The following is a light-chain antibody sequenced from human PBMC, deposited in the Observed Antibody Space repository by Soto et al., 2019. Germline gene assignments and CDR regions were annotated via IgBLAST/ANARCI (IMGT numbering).Light chain of an antibody. V-gene: IGKV3-20*01. J-gene: IGKJ1*01. CDR1: QSVSSSY. Sequence: IVLTQSPCTLSLSPGERATLSCRASQSVSSSYLAWYQQKPGQAPRLLIYGASSRATGIPDRFSGSGSGTDFTLTISRLEPEDFVVYYCQQYGRSPTFAQGTKVDIK. CDR3: QQYGRSPT. CDR2: GAS.